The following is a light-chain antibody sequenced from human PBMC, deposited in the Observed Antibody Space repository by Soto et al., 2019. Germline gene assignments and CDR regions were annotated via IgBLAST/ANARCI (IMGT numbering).Light chain of an antibody. Sequence: SYELTQPPSVSVAPGQTASITCGGGNIGSGSVHWYQQKPGQAPVLVVYDYNDRPSGIPERFSGSNSGNTATLTISRVEAGDEADYYCQVWDSSRDHPWVFGGGTKLTVL. J-gene: IGLJ3*02. CDR1: NIGSGS. V-gene: IGLV3-21*02. CDR3: QVWDSSRDHPWV. CDR2: DYN.